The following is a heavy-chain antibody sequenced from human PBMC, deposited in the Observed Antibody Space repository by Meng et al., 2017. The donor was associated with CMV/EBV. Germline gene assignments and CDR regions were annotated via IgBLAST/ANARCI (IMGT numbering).Heavy chain of an antibody. V-gene: IGHV3-23*03. Sequence: GGSLRLSCAASGFTFSSYAMSWVRQAPGKGLEWVSVIYSGGSSTYYADSVKGRFTISRDNSKNMLYLQMNSLRAEDTAVYYCAKVMGIVGATTTYYYYGMDVWGQGTTVTVSS. D-gene: IGHD1-26*01. CDR2: IYSGGSST. CDR1: GFTFSSYA. CDR3: AKVMGIVGATTTYYYYGMDV. J-gene: IGHJ6*02.